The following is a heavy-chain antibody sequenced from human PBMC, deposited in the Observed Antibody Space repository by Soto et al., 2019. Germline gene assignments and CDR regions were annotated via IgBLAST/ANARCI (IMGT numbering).Heavy chain of an antibody. CDR2: ISYDGSYK. Sequence: QVQLVESGGGVVQPGRSLRLSCAASGFTFSSYGMHWYRQAPGKGLERVAMISYDGSYKQYIDSVKGRFTVSRDNSENTRYLEMNSLRPEDTAVYYCAKVEEARGWSYFDYWGQGTLVSVSS. CDR3: AKVEEARGWSYFDY. CDR1: GFTFSSYG. D-gene: IGHD6-19*01. V-gene: IGHV3-30*18. J-gene: IGHJ4*02.